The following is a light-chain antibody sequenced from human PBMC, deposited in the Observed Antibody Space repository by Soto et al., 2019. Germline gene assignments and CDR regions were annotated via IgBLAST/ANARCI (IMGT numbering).Light chain of an antibody. CDR2: VNNDGGH. CDR3: QAWGSGSQV. V-gene: IGLV4-69*01. CDR1: SAHSSFA. J-gene: IGLJ3*02. Sequence: QLVLTQSPSASASLGASVNLTCTVSSAHSSFAIAWHQKQPGKGPRYLMKVNNDGGHRKGDEIPDRFSGSSSGTERYLTISSLQSEDEADYYCQAWGSGSQVCGGGTKLTV.